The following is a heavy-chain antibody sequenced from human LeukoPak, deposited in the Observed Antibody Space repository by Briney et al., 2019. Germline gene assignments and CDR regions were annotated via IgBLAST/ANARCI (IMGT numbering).Heavy chain of an antibody. CDR2: IYYTGSA. J-gene: IGHJ4*02. CDR1: GGSVTSFY. D-gene: IGHD1-14*01. V-gene: IGHV4-59*02. Sequence: ASETLSLSCGVSGGSVTSFYWSWIRQSPGQGLEWIGHIYYTGSASYNPSRQSRLNIALDTPKSQFSLNLASVTPPVTVLYYGARVGGGSGTSQRFFFDYWGQGTLVTVSS. CDR3: ARVGGGSGTSQRFFFDY.